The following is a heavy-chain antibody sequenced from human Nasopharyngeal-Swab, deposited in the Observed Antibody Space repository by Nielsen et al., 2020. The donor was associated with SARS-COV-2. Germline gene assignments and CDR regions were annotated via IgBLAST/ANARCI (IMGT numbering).Heavy chain of an antibody. CDR3: ARDLNDRYYYGSGSYYFDY. CDR1: GFTFSSYS. V-gene: IGHV3-21*01. J-gene: IGHJ4*02. D-gene: IGHD3-10*01. Sequence: GGSLRLSCAASGFTFSSYSMNWVRQAPGKGLEWVSSISSSSSYIYYADSVKGRFTISRDNAKNSLYLQMNSLRAEDTAVYYCARDLNDRYYYGSGSYYFDYWGQGTLVTVSS. CDR2: ISSSSSYI.